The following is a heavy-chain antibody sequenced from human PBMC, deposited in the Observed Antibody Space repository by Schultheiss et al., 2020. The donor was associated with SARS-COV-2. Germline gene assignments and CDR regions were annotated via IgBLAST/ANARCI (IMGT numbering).Heavy chain of an antibody. V-gene: IGHV4-4*07. D-gene: IGHD6-25*01. Sequence: SETLSLTCTVSGGSISSYYWSWIRQPAGKGLEWIGRIYTSGSTNYNPSLKSRVTISVDTSKNQFSLKLSSVTAADTAVYYCARGRALIAATLRDYYYYMDVWGKGTTVTVSS. J-gene: IGHJ6*03. CDR3: ARGRALIAATLRDYYYYMDV. CDR1: GGSISSYY. CDR2: IYTSGST.